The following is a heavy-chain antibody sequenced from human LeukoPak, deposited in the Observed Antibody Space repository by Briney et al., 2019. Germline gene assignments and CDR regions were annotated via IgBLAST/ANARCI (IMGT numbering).Heavy chain of an antibody. CDR2: ISYDGNDK. CDR1: GFTFGRYP. J-gene: IGHJ4*02. D-gene: IGHD6-13*01. CDR3: ARDLQIESADYYFDF. V-gene: IGHV3-30-3*01. Sequence: GGSLRLSCAASGFTFGRYPMHWVRQAPGKGLEWVAVISYDGNDKHYADSVKGRFTISRDNSNNALYLQMNSLRAEDTAIYYCARDLQIESADYYFDFWGQGTLVTVSS.